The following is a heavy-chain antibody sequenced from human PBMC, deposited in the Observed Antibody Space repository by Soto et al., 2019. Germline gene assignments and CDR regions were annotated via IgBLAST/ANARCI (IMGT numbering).Heavy chain of an antibody. CDR3: ARSGYSYGPNPLLY. V-gene: IGHV4-31*03. CDR2: IYYSGST. CDR1: GGPITSGDYY. J-gene: IGHJ4*02. Sequence: SDTLSLTCTVSGGPITSGDYYWSWIRQHPGKGLEWIGYIYYSGSTYYNPSLKSRVTISVDTSKNQFSLKLSSVTAADTAVYYCARSGYSYGPNPLLYWGQGTLVTVS. D-gene: IGHD5-18*01.